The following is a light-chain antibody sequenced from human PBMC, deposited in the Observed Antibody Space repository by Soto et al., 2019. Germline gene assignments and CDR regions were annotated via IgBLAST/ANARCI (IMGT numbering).Light chain of an antibody. Sequence: DIQMTQSPSSLSASVRDRVTITCRASQSISNYLAWYQQKPGNVPKLLLYAASTLQSGVPSRFSGSGSGTDFTITIRSLQPEDVATYYCQKYDSAPWTFGQGTKVEIK. CDR1: QSISNY. V-gene: IGKV1-27*01. CDR2: AAS. CDR3: QKYDSAPWT. J-gene: IGKJ1*01.